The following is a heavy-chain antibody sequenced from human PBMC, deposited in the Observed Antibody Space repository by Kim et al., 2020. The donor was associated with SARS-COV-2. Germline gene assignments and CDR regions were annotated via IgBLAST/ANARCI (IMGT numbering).Heavy chain of an antibody. CDR1: GGSISSSSYY. CDR2: IYYSGST. CDR3: ARHKPPTQYCSGGSCYRRGIFPFDP. D-gene: IGHD2-15*01. J-gene: IGHJ5*02. Sequence: SETLSLTCTVSGGSISSSSYYWGWIRQPPGKGLEWIGSIYYSGSTYYNPSLKSRVTISVDTSKNQFSLKLSSVTAADTAVYYCARHKPPTQYCSGGSCYRRGIFPFDPWGQGTLVTVSS. V-gene: IGHV4-39*01.